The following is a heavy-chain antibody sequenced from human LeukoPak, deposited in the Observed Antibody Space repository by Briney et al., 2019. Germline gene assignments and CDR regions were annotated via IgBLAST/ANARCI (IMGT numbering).Heavy chain of an antibody. CDR2: INWNGGST. D-gene: IGHD6-13*01. CDR3: ARLNSSSWYWWFDP. CDR1: GFTFDDYG. Sequence: GGSLGLSCAASGFTFDDYGMSWVRQAPGKGLEWVSGINWNGGSTGYADSVKGRFTISRDNAKNSLYLQMNSLRAEDTALYYCARLNSSSWYWWFDPWGQGTLVTVSS. J-gene: IGHJ5*02. V-gene: IGHV3-20*04.